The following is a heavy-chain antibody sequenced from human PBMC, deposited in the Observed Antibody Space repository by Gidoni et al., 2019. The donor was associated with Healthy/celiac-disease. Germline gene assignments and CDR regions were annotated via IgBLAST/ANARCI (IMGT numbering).Heavy chain of an antibody. CDR1: GGSISSSNW. V-gene: IGHV4-4*02. CDR3: ASQGQGYSLSVDY. CDR2: IYHSGST. Sequence: QVQLQESGPGLVKPSGTLSLTCADPGGSISSSNWWSWVRQPPGKGLEWLGEIYHSGSTNYNPSLKSRVTMSVDKSKNQFSLKLGSVTAADTAVYYCASQGQGYSLSVDYWGQGTLVTVSS. J-gene: IGHJ4*02. D-gene: IGHD6-13*01.